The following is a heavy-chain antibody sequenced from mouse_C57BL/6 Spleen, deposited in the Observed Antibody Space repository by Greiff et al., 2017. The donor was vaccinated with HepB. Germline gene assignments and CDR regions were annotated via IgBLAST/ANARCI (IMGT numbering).Heavy chain of an antibody. CDR2: IYPGSGNT. CDR1: GYSFTSYY. V-gene: IGHV1-66*01. CDR3: DGGYVRFGY. Sequence: VQLQQSGPELVKPGASVKISCKASGYSFTSYYIHWVKQRPGQGLEWIGWIYPGSGNTKYNEKFKGKATLTADTSSSTAYMQLSSLTSEDSAVYYCDGGYVRFGYWGQGTLVTVSA. J-gene: IGHJ3*01. D-gene: IGHD3-1*01.